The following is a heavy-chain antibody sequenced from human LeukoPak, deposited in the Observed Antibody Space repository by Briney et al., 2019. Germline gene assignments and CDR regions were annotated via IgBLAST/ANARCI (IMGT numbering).Heavy chain of an antibody. V-gene: IGHV3-23*01. CDR2: VSGSGGST. J-gene: IGHJ3*02. Sequence: ASVKVSCKASGYTFTSYGMSWVRQAPGRGLEWVSSVSGSGGSTQNADSVQGRFAISRDNSKNVLYLQMNSLRAEDTAVYFCARDPNGDYIGTFDMWGRGTMVSVSS. CDR1: GYTFTSYG. D-gene: IGHD4-17*01. CDR3: ARDPNGDYIGTFDM.